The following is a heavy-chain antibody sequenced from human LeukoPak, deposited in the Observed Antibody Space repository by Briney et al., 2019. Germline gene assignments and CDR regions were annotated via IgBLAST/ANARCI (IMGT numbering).Heavy chain of an antibody. V-gene: IGHV4-34*01. D-gene: IGHD2-15*01. Sequence: SETLSLTCAVYGGSFSGYYWSWIRQPPGKGLEWIGEINHSGSTNYHPSLKSRVTISVDTSKNQFSLKLSSATAADTAVYYCARRPTGYCSGGSCYSYNWFDPWGQGTLVTVSS. CDR1: GGSFSGYY. J-gene: IGHJ5*02. CDR2: INHSGST. CDR3: ARRPTGYCSGGSCYSYNWFDP.